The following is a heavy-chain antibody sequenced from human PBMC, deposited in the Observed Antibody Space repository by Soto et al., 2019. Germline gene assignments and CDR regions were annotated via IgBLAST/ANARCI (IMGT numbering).Heavy chain of an antibody. Sequence: EVHLVESGGGLVQPGGSLRLSCEASGFIFRNHWMNWVRQAPGKGLEWVANIKEDGSEKYYVDSVKGRFTISRDNAKNSLYLQMNSLRGEDTAVYYCTRVSYYYDDSGYYADSWGQGTLVTVSS. CDR2: IKEDGSEK. D-gene: IGHD3-22*01. CDR3: TRVSYYYDDSGYYADS. V-gene: IGHV3-7*01. CDR1: GFIFRNHW. J-gene: IGHJ4*02.